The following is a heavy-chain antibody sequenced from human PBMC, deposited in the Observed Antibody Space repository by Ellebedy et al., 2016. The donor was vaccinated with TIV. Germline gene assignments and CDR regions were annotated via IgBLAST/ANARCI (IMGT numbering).Heavy chain of an antibody. V-gene: IGHV1-8*01. CDR1: GYTFTSYD. CDR3: ARRIGDWMAVVPADAFDI. J-gene: IGHJ3*02. Sequence: ASVKVSXXASGYTFTSYDINWVRQATGQGLEWMGWMNPNSGNTGYAQKFQGRVTMTRNTSISTAYMELSSLRSEGTAVYYCARRIGDWMAVVPADAFDIWGQGTMVTVSS. D-gene: IGHD2-2*01. CDR2: MNPNSGNT.